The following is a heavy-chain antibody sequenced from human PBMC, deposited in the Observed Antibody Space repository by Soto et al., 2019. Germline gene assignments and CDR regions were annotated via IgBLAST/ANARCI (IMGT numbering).Heavy chain of an antibody. CDR3: ARAFAEYYYDSSGYTLDY. CDR2: IIPIFGTA. J-gene: IGHJ4*02. CDR1: GGTFSSYA. Sequence: QVQLVQSGAEVKKPGSSVKVSCKASGGTFSSYAISWVRQAPGQGLEWMGGIIPIFGTANYAQKFQGRVTITADESTSTAYMELNSLRSEDTAVYYCARAFAEYYYDSSGYTLDYWGQGTLVTVSS. D-gene: IGHD3-22*01. V-gene: IGHV1-69*01.